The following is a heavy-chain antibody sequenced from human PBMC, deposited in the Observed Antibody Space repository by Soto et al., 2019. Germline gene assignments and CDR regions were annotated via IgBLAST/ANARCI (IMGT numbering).Heavy chain of an antibody. J-gene: IGHJ4*02. CDR2: IYPGDSDT. CDR1: GYSFTSYW. CDR3: ASRDSRGYYYAEY. D-gene: IGHD3-22*01. V-gene: IGHV5-51*03. Sequence: EVQLVQSGAEVKKPGESLKISCKGSGYSFTSYWIGWVRQMPGKGLEWMGIIYPGDSDTRYSPSFQGQVTISADKSISTAYLPWSSLKASDTAIDYCASRDSRGYYYAEYWGQGTLVTVSS.